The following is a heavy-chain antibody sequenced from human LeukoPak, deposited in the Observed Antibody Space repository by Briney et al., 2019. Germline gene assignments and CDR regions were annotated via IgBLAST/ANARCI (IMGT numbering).Heavy chain of an antibody. J-gene: IGHJ1*01. Sequence: GGSLRLSCAASGFTFSSYAIHWVRQAPGKGLEWVAVIAYDGGNKYYADSVKGRFTISRDNSKNTLFLQMNSLSANETALYYCAKVGGGSLYPEYFQHWGQGTLVTVSS. CDR3: AKVGGGSLYPEYFQH. CDR1: GFTFSSYA. CDR2: IAYDGGNK. V-gene: IGHV3-30-3*01. D-gene: IGHD1-26*01.